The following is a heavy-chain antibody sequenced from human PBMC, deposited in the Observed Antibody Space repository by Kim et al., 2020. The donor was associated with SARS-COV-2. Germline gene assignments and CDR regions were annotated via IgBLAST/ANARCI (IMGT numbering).Heavy chain of an antibody. CDR3: ARETWGGLLIGYDC. CDR1: GVSISSLHW. J-gene: IGHJ4*02. CDR2: IVHGGTT. V-gene: IGHV4-4*02. D-gene: IGHD3-9*01. Sequence: SETLSLTCAVSGVSISSLHWWTWVRQPPGKGLEWIGEIVHGGTTNYNPSLKSRVTISVDKSENQFSLELTSVTAAATAVYYCARETWGGLLIGYDCWGQGTVVTVSA.